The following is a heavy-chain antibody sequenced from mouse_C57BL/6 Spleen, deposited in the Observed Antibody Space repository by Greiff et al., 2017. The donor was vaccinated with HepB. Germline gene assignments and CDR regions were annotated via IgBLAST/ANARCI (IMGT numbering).Heavy chain of an antibody. J-gene: IGHJ4*01. D-gene: IGHD2-4*01. Sequence: EVQLQQSGPELVKPGASVKIPCKASGYTFTDYNMDWVKQSHGKSLEWIGDINPNNGGTIYNQKFKGKATLTVDKSSSTAYMELRSLTSEDTAVYYCARRRYDYDDLYYAMDYWGQGTSVTVSS. CDR3: ARRRYDYDDLYYAMDY. CDR2: INPNNGGT. V-gene: IGHV1-18*01. CDR1: GYTFTDYN.